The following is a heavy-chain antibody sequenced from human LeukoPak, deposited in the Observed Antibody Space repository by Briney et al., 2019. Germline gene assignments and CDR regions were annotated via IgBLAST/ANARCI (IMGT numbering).Heavy chain of an antibody. Sequence: ASVKVSCKASGYTFTGYYMHWVRQAPGEGLEWMGWINPNSGGTNYEQKFQGRVTMTRDTSISTAYMELSRLRSDDTAVYYCARVLNDGSGYNYPYWGQGTLVTVSS. D-gene: IGHD3-22*01. CDR2: INPNSGGT. CDR3: ARVLNDGSGYNYPY. V-gene: IGHV1-2*02. CDR1: GYTFTGYY. J-gene: IGHJ4*02.